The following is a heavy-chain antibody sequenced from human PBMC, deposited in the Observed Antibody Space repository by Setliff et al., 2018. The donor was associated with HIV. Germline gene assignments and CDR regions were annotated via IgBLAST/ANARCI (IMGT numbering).Heavy chain of an antibody. Sequence: PGGSLRLSCAASGFTFSNAWMNWVRQAPGEGPEWVANIKQDGTENYYVDSVKGRFTISRENAKNSLYLQMNSLTAGDTAVYFCAGIGDYSISGVAFHIWGQGTMVTVSS. CDR2: IKQDGTEN. CDR1: GFTFSNAW. CDR3: AGIGDYSISGVAFHI. V-gene: IGHV3-7*01. J-gene: IGHJ3*02. D-gene: IGHD4-4*01.